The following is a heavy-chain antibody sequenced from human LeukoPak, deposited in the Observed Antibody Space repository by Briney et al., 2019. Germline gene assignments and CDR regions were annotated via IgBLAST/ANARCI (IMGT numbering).Heavy chain of an antibody. CDR2: ISNSGTT. Sequence: PSQTLSLTCTVSGDSVTSGGYFWTWIRQHPGKGLEWIGYISNSGTTSSNQSLKSRVSISVDTSNNQFSLRLSSVTAADTAVYYCARDVVVTSSPDAFDIWGQGTMVTVSS. CDR1: GDSVTSGGYF. J-gene: IGHJ3*02. V-gene: IGHV4-31*03. CDR3: ARDVVVTSSPDAFDI. D-gene: IGHD2-21*02.